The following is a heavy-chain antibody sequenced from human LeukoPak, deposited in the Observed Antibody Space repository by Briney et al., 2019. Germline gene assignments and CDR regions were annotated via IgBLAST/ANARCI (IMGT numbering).Heavy chain of an antibody. CDR3: AREIVGATDY. J-gene: IGHJ4*02. D-gene: IGHD1-26*01. V-gene: IGHV4-59*01. CDR2: IYYSGST. CDR1: GGSISSYY. Sequence: PSETLSLTCTVSGGSISSYYWSWIRQPPGKGLEWIGYIYYSGSTNYNPSLESRVTISVDTSKNQFSLKLSSVTAADTAVYYCAREIVGATDYWGQGTLVTVSS.